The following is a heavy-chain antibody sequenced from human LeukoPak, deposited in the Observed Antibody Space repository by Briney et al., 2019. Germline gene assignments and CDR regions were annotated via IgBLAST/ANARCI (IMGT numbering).Heavy chain of an antibody. V-gene: IGHV4-59*02. D-gene: IGHD6-19*01. CDR2: IHHSGST. CDR3: ARGRRGLYSSGWPGIMDV. CDR1: GGSVSSYW. Sequence: TASETLSLTCTVSGGSVSSYWWSWIRQPPGKGLEWIGYIHHSGSTNYNPSLKSRVTIAVDTSKNQFSLKLSSVTAADTAVYYCARGRRGLYSSGWPGIMDVWGQGTTVTVSS. J-gene: IGHJ6*02.